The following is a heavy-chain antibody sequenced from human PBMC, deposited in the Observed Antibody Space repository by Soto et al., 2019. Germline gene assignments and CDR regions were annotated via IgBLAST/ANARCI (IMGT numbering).Heavy chain of an antibody. V-gene: IGHV1-24*01. D-gene: IGHD6-13*01. CDR1: GYTLTELS. Sequence: QVQLVQSGAEVKKPGASVKVSCKVSGYTLTELSMHWVRQAPGKGLEWMGGFDPEDGETIYAQKFQGRVTMTEDTSTDTAYMELSSLRSEDTAVYYCATWGIAAAGRRYYYGMDVWGQGTTVTVSS. CDR2: FDPEDGET. CDR3: ATWGIAAAGRRYYYGMDV. J-gene: IGHJ6*02.